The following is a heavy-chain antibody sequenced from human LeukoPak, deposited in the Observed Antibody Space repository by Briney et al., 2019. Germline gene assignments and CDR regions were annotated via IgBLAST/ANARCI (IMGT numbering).Heavy chain of an antibody. CDR3: AKRVVAAASWFDP. CDR2: ISSSGSTI. Sequence: GGSLRLSCAASGFTFSDYYMSWIRQAPGKGLEWVSYISSSGSTIYYADSVKGRFTISRDNAKNSLYPQMNSLRAEDTAVYYCAKRVVAAASWFDPWGQGTLVTVSS. D-gene: IGHD2-15*01. CDR1: GFTFSDYY. V-gene: IGHV3-11*04. J-gene: IGHJ5*02.